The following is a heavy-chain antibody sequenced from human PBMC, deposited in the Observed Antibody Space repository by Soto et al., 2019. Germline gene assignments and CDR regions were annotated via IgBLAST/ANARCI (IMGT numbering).Heavy chain of an antibody. CDR1: GFTFKSFA. D-gene: IGHD1-26*01. CDR3: AKDLYSGSYSSYYFHH. V-gene: IGHV3-30*18. J-gene: IGHJ4*02. Sequence: GGSLRLSCAASGFTFKSFAMHWVRQAPGKGLEWVAFISDDGSNQYFADSVTGRCTISRDNSENTVSLQIDSLRPGDTAVYYCAKDLYSGSYSSYYFHHWGQGILVTV. CDR2: ISDDGSNQ.